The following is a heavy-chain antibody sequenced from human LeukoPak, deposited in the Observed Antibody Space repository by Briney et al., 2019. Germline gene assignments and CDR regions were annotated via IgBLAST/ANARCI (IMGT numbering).Heavy chain of an antibody. J-gene: IGHJ6*02. Sequence: SETLSLTCTVSGGSISSYYWSWIRQPPGKGLEWIGYIYYSGSTNYNPSLKSRVTISVDTSKNQFSLKLSSVTAADTAVYYCARDQWVQDRLNYYYGMDVWGQGTTVTVSS. CDR1: GGSISSYY. V-gene: IGHV4-59*01. CDR2: IYYSGST. CDR3: ARDQWVQDRLNYYYGMDV. D-gene: IGHD5-18*01.